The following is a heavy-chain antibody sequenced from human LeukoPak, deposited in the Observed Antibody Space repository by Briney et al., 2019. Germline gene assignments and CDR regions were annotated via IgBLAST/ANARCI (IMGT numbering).Heavy chain of an antibody. J-gene: IGHJ4*02. D-gene: IGHD3-22*01. V-gene: IGHV1-2*02. CDR1: GYTFTGYY. Sequence: ASVKVSCKASGYTFTGYYMHWVRQAPGQGLEWMGWINPNSGGTNYAQKFQGRVTMTRDTSISTAYMELSRLRSDDTAVYYCASIRRRYYHDSSGYYDLDYWGQGTLVTVSS. CDR2: INPNSGGT. CDR3: ASIRRRYYHDSSGYYDLDY.